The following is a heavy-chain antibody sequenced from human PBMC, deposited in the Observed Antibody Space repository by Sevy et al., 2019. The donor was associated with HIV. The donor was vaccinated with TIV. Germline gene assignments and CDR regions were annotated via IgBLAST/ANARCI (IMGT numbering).Heavy chain of an antibody. CDR3: VKEATAHRKIRFCFGDNDFYNWFDI. CDR2: VSDDGIKD. V-gene: IGHV3-30*09. Sequence: GGSLRLSCTASEFTFSDYAMHWVRQTPGKGLEWVAIVSDDGIKDDYADSVKGRFAISRDNSRNTLYLPMNSLTPDDTAVYFCVKEATAHRKIRFCFGDNDFYNWFDIWGQGVLVTVSS. CDR1: EFTFSDYA. J-gene: IGHJ5*02. D-gene: IGHD4-17*01.